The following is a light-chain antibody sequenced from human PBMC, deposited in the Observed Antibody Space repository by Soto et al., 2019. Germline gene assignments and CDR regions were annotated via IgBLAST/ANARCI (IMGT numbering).Light chain of an antibody. Sequence: EIVLTQSPGTLSLSPGERATLSCRASQSVSSSYLAWYQQKPGQAPRLLMFGASSRATGIPDRFSDSGSGTDFTLTISRLEPEDFAVYYCQQYASAPLAFGGGTRVDVK. CDR2: GAS. CDR3: QQYASAPLA. J-gene: IGKJ4*01. V-gene: IGKV3-20*01. CDR1: QSVSSSY.